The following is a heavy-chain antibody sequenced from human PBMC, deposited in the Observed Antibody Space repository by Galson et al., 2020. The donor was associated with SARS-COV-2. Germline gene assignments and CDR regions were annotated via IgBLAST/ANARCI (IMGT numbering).Heavy chain of an antibody. CDR3: LREASDLQSDD. Sequence: GGSLRLSCAASGFSVSNTYMTWVRQAPGKGLEWVSLIFGDGRTYYADSVKGRFTISRDISKNTLHLQMNSLRLEDTAFYYCLREASDLQSDDWGQGTLVTVSS. V-gene: IGHV3-66*02. CDR2: IFGDGRT. J-gene: IGHJ4*02. D-gene: IGHD4-4*01. CDR1: GFSVSNTY.